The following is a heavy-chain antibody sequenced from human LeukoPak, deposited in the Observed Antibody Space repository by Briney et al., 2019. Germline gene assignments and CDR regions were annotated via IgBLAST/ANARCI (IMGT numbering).Heavy chain of an antibody. J-gene: IGHJ4*02. V-gene: IGHV4-34*01. D-gene: IGHD2-15*01. CDR2: INHSGST. Sequence: PSETLSLTCAVYGGSFSGYYWSWIRQPPGKGLEWIGEINHSGSTNYNPSLKSRVTISVDTSKNRFSLKLSSVTAADTAVYYCARVQGYCSGGSCYGNDYWGQGTLVTVSS. CDR1: GGSFSGYY. CDR3: ARVQGYCSGGSCYGNDY.